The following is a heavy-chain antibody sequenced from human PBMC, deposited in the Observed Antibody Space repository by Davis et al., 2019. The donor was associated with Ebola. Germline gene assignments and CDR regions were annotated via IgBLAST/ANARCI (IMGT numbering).Heavy chain of an antibody. CDR1: GFTFSSYE. Sequence: GESLKISCAASGFTFSSYEMNWVRQAPGKGLEWVSYISSSGSTIYYADSVKGRFTISRDNSKNTLYLQMNSLRAEDTAVYYCARDRGPGYSSGWSHFDYWGQGTLVTVSS. CDR2: ISSSGSTI. CDR3: ARDRGPGYSSGWSHFDY. V-gene: IGHV3-48*03. D-gene: IGHD6-19*01. J-gene: IGHJ4*02.